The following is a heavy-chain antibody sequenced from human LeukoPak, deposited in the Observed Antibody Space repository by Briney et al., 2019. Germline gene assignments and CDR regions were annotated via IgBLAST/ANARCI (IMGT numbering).Heavy chain of an antibody. Sequence: SETLSLTCTVSGGSINSGDYYWNWIRQPPGKGLEWIGYIYYSGSTYYNPSLKSRVTISVDTSENQFSLKLSSVTAADTAVYYCARVRVANYYYYMDVWGKGTTVTVSS. J-gene: IGHJ6*03. CDR1: GGSINSGDYY. CDR2: IYYSGST. D-gene: IGHD3-3*01. V-gene: IGHV4-30-4*08. CDR3: ARVRVANYYYYMDV.